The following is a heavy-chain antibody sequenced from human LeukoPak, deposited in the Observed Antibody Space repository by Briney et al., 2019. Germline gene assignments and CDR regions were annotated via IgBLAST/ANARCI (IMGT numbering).Heavy chain of an antibody. CDR3: ATHNTSYYSPFDY. CDR2: ISSSGST. J-gene: IGHJ4*02. V-gene: IGHV4-4*08. Sequence: SETLSLTCGVSGRSIKGYSWSWIRHPPGKALEWIGSISSSGSTNYNPSLDSRVTVSVDTSKNQFSLSLSSVTAADTAVYYCATHNTSYYSPFDYSGQGTLVTVSS. D-gene: IGHD3-22*01. CDR1: GRSIKGYS.